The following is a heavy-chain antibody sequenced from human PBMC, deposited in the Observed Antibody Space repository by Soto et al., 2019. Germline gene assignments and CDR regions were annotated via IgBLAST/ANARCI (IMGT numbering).Heavy chain of an antibody. CDR3: ARDSAYSSGWFGWDAFDI. CDR2: IKQDGSEK. V-gene: IGHV3-7*01. CDR1: GFTFSSYW. J-gene: IGHJ3*02. D-gene: IGHD6-19*01. Sequence: PGGSLRLSCAASGFTFSSYWMSWVRQAPGKGLEWVDNIKQDGSEKYYVDSVKGRFTISRDNAKNSLYLQMNSLRAEDTAVYYCARDSAYSSGWFGWDAFDIWGQGTMVTVSS.